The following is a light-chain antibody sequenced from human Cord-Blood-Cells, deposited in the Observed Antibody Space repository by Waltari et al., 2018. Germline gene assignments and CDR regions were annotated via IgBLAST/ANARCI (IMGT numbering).Light chain of an antibody. J-gene: IGLJ2*01. CDR3: CSYAGSSTFVV. CDR2: EGS. V-gene: IGLV2-23*03. Sequence: QSALTKPASVSGSPGQSITISCTGTSSDVGSYNLVSWYQQHPGKAPKLMMYEGSKRPSGVSNRFSGSKSGNTASLTISGLQAGDEADYYCCSYAGSSTFVVFGGGTKLTVL. CDR1: SSDVGSYNL.